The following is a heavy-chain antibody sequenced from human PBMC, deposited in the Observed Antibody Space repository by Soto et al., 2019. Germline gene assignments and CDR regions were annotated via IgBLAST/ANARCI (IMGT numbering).Heavy chain of an antibody. V-gene: IGHV5-51*01. CDR3: ARGIEMARIGWFDP. CDR2: IYPGDADI. Sequence: PGESLKISCKGSGYRFTSFWIGWVRQMPGKGLEWLGIIYPGDADIRYTPSFQGQVAMSADKSISTAYLQWSSLKASDTAIYYCARGIEMARIGWFDPWGQGTPVTVS. D-gene: IGHD5-12*01. CDR1: GYRFTSFW. J-gene: IGHJ5*02.